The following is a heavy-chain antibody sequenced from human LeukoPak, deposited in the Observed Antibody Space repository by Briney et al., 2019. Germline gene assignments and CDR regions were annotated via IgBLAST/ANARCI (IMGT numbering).Heavy chain of an antibody. D-gene: IGHD2-2*01. CDR3: AREGIVVVPAAMGPWFDP. V-gene: IGHV3-21*01. CDR1: GFTFSSYS. CDR2: ISSSSSYI. J-gene: IGHJ5*02. Sequence: KPGGSLRLSCAASGFTFSSYSMNWVRQAPGKGLEWVSSISSSSSYIYYADSVKGRFTISRDNAKNSLYLKMNSLRAEDKAVYYCAREGIVVVPAAMGPWFDPWGQGTLVTVSS.